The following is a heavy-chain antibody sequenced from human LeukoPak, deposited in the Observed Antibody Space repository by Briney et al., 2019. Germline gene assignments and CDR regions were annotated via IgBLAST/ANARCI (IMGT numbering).Heavy chain of an antibody. Sequence: GGSLRLSCAASGFTFSNYAMSWVRQAPGKGLEWVSTISGPGGIIYHADSVKGRFTITRDNSKNTLYLQMNRQRADDTAVYYCAKDANYFDSGSYLIPFDFWGQGTLVTVSS. CDR3: AKDANYFDSGSYLIPFDF. CDR2: ISGPGGII. V-gene: IGHV3-23*01. D-gene: IGHD3-22*01. J-gene: IGHJ4*02. CDR1: GFTFSNYA.